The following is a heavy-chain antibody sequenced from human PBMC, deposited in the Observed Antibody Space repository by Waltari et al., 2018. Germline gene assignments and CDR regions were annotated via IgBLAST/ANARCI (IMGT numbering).Heavy chain of an antibody. CDR2: IIPIFGTA. J-gene: IGHJ4*02. D-gene: IGHD3-10*01. CDR3: ASSLASHYGSGSYYSGAIDY. CDR1: GGTFSSYA. Sequence: QVQLVQSGAEVKKPGSSVMVSCKASGGTFSSYAISWVRQAPGQGLEWMGGIIPIFGTANYAQKFQGRVTITTDESTSTAYMELSSLRSEDTAVYYCASSLASHYGSGSYYSGAIDYWGQGTLVTVSS. V-gene: IGHV1-69*05.